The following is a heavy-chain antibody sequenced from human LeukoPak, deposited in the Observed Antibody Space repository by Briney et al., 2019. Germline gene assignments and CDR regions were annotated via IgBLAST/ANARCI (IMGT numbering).Heavy chain of an antibody. CDR2: ISAPGGNT. CDR3: AKGGGYSRNAFDI. D-gene: IGHD2-15*01. Sequence: DPGGSLRLSCAASGFNFSIYALSWVRQPPGKGLEWVSTISAPGGNTYYADSVTGRFTISRDSSKSTLYLQMNSLRAEDTAVYYCAKGGGYSRNAFDIWGQGTMVTVSS. V-gene: IGHV3-23*01. CDR1: GFNFSIYA. J-gene: IGHJ3*02.